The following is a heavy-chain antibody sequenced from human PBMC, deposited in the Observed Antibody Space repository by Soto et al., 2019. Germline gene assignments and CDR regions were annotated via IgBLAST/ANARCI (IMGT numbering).Heavy chain of an antibody. CDR2: ISWNSGSI. CDR1: GFTFDDYA. Sequence: EVQLVESGGGLVQPGRSLRLSCAASGFTFDDYAMHWVRQAPGKGLEWVSGISWNSGSIGYADSVKGRFTISRDNAKNSLYLQMNSLRAEDTALYYCAKDITDSSGWWVQHWGQGTLVTVSS. J-gene: IGHJ1*01. V-gene: IGHV3-9*01. CDR3: AKDITDSSGWWVQH. D-gene: IGHD6-19*01.